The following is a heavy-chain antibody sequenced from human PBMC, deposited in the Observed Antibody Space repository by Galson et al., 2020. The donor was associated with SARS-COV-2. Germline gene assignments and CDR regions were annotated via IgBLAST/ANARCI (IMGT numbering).Heavy chain of an antibody. CDR1: GFTVSSNY. CDR3: ARAVFDAFDI. CDR2: IYSGGST. J-gene: IGHJ3*02. V-gene: IGHV3-66*02. Sequence: GESLKISCAASGFTVSSNYMSWVRQAPGKGLEWVSVIYSGGSTYYADSVKGRFTISRDNSKNTLYLQMNSLRAEDTAVYYCARAVFDAFDIWGQGTMVTVSS.